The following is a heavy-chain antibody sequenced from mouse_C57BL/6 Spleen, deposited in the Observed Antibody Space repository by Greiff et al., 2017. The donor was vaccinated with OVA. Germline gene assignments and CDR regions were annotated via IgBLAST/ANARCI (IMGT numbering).Heavy chain of an antibody. CDR1: GYTFTSYW. CDR3: ARGYYYGSRDRFAY. Sequence: QVQLQQPGAELVKPGASVKLSCKASGYTFTSYWIQWVKQRPGQGLEWIGEIDPSDSYINYNQKFKGKATLTVDTSSSPAYMQLSSLTSGDSAVYYCARGYYYGSRDRFAYWGQGTLVTVSA. V-gene: IGHV1-50*01. J-gene: IGHJ3*01. D-gene: IGHD1-1*01. CDR2: IDPSDSYI.